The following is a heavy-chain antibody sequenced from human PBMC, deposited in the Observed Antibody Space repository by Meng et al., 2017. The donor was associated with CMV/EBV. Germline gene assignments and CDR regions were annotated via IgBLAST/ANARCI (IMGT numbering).Heavy chain of an antibody. V-gene: IGHV4-4*07. CDR1: GGSISSYY. D-gene: IGHD3-3*01. J-gene: IGHJ6*02. CDR2: IYTSGST. Sequence: SETLSLTCTVSGGSISSYYWSWIRQPAGKGLEWIGRIYTSGSTNYNPSLKSRVTISVDTSKNQFSLKLSSVTAADTAVYYCASTYDFWSGYYYYYYGMDVWGQGTTVTVSS. CDR3: ASTYDFWSGYYYYYYGMDV.